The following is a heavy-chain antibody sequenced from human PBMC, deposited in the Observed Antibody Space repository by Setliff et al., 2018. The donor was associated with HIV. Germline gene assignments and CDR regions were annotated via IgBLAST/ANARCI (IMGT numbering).Heavy chain of an antibody. CDR2: IDHIGST. CDR1: GETFRGYK. V-gene: IGHV4-34*01. CDR3: ARRAMWGDLDY. Sequence: SETLSLTCGVSGETFRGYKWSWIRQSPGKGLEWIGEIDHIGSTTCNPSLKTRITMSSDTSKRQFSLKLSSVTAADTATYYCARRAMWGDLDYWGQGALVTVSS. J-gene: IGHJ4*02. D-gene: IGHD3-16*01.